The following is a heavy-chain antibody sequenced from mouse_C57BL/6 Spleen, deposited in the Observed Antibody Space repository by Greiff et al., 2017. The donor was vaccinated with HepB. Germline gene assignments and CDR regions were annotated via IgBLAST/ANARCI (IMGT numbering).Heavy chain of an antibody. D-gene: IGHD2-3*01. J-gene: IGHJ1*03. Sequence: EVKLVESGPELVKPGASVKISCKASGYSFTGYYMNWVKQSPEKSLEWIGEINPSTGGTTYNQKFKAKATLTVDKSSSTAYMQLKSLTSEDSAVYYCARIGWLLRGCYFDVWGTGTTVTVSS. V-gene: IGHV1-42*01. CDR1: GYSFTGYY. CDR3: ARIGWLLRGCYFDV. CDR2: INPSTGGT.